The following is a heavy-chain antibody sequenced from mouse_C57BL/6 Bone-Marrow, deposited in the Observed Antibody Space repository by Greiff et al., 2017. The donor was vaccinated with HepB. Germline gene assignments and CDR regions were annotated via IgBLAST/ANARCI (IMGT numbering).Heavy chain of an antibody. CDR1: GFTFSDYY. V-gene: IGHV5-12*01. J-gene: IGHJ4*01. Sequence: EVKLMESGGGLVQPGGSLKLSCAASGFTFSDYYMYWVRQTPEKRLEWVAYISNGGGSTYYPDTVKCRFTISRDTAKNTLYLQMNRLKSEDTAMYYCARQRGNYGYAMDYWGQGTSVTVSS. CDR2: ISNGGGST. D-gene: IGHD2-1*01. CDR3: ARQRGNYGYAMDY.